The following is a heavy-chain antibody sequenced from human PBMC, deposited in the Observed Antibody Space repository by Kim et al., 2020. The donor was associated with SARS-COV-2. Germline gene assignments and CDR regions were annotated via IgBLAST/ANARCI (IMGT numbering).Heavy chain of an antibody. J-gene: IGHJ5*02. CDR2: IIPILGIA. V-gene: IGHV1-69*02. CDR1: GGTFSSYT. D-gene: IGHD3-16*01. CDR3: ARSRWGGADNWFDP. Sequence: SVKVSCKASGGTFSSYTISWVRQAPGQGLEWMGRIIPILGIANYAQKFQGRVTITADKSTSTAYMELSSLRSEDTAVYYCARSRWGGADNWFDPWGQGTLVTVSS.